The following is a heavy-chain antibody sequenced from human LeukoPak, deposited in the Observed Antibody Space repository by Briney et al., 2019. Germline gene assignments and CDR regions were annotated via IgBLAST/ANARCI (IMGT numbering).Heavy chain of an antibody. CDR3: ASSYSSSWSSLSYFDY. CDR2: IYYSGST. V-gene: IGHV4-39*01. J-gene: IGHJ4*02. Sequence: PSETLSLTCTVSGGSISSSSYYWGWIRQPPGKGLEWIGSIYYSGSTYYNPSLKSRVTISVDTSKNQFPLKLSSVTAADTAVYYCASSYSSSWSSLSYFDYWGQGTLVTVSS. D-gene: IGHD6-13*01. CDR1: GGSISSSSYY.